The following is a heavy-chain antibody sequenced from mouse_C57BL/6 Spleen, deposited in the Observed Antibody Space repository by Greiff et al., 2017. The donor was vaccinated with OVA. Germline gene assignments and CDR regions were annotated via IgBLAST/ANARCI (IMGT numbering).Heavy chain of an antibody. Sequence: EVQLQQPGPELVKPGASVKLPCKASGYTFTDYYMHWVKQSHGKSLEWIGDINPNNGGTNYNKKFKGKATLTVDKSSSTAYMQLRSLTSEDAAVYYYGGGGWVKALDYWGQGITVTVSS. J-gene: IGHJ4*01. CDR2: INPNNGGT. D-gene: IGHD1-1*02. CDR1: GYTFTDYY. CDR3: GGGGWVKALDY. V-gene: IGHV1-18*01.